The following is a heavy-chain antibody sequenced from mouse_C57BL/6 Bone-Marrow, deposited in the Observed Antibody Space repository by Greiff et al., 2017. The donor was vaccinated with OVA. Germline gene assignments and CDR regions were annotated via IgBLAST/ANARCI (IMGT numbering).Heavy chain of an antibody. CDR1: GYTFTSYW. Sequence: VQLQQPGAELVKPGASVKMSCKASGYTFTSYWITWVKQRPGQGLEWIGDIYPGSGSTNYNEKFKSKATLTVDTSSSTAYMQRSSLTSEDSAVYYCARSYYYGSSHWYFDVWGTGTTVTVSS. J-gene: IGHJ1*03. CDR3: ARSYYYGSSHWYFDV. V-gene: IGHV1-55*01. CDR2: IYPGSGST. D-gene: IGHD1-1*01.